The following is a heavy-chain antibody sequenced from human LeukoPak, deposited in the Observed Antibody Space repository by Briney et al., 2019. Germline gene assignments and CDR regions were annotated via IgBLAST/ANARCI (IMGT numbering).Heavy chain of an antibody. J-gene: IGHJ4*02. CDR1: GFTVSSNY. CDR2: IYSGGST. CDR3: ARDLLHPFDY. V-gene: IGHV3-66*01. D-gene: IGHD1-26*01. Sequence: GGSLRLPCAASGFTVSSNYMSWVRQAPGKGLEWVSVIYSGGSTYYADSVKGRFTISRDNSKNTLYLQMNSLRAEDTAVYYCARDLLHPFDYWGQGTLVTVSS.